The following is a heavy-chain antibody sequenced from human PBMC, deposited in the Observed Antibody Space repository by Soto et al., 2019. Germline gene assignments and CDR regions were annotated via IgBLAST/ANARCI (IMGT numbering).Heavy chain of an antibody. CDR3: ARVGRRFGELLGAFDY. CDR2: IYYSGST. Sequence: QVQLQESGPGLVKPSQTLSLTCTVSGGSISSGGYYWSWIRQHPGKVLEWIGYIYYSGSTYYNPSLKSRVTISVDTSKNQFSLKLSSVTAADTAVYYCARVGRRFGELLGAFDYWGQGTLVTVSS. D-gene: IGHD3-10*01. CDR1: GGSISSGGYY. V-gene: IGHV4-31*03. J-gene: IGHJ4*02.